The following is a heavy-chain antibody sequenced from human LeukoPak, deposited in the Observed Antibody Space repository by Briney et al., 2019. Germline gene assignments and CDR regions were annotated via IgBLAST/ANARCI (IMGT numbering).Heavy chain of an antibody. D-gene: IGHD1-26*01. J-gene: IGHJ4*02. CDR1: GFTVSSNY. V-gene: IGHV3-53*05. Sequence: GGSLRLSCAASGFTVSSNYMSWVRQAPGKGLEWVSVIYSGGSTYYADSVKGRFTISRDNSKNTLYLQMNSLRAEDTAVYYCARRESGSHSYDYWGQGTLVTVSS. CDR3: ARRESGSHSYDY. CDR2: IYSGGST.